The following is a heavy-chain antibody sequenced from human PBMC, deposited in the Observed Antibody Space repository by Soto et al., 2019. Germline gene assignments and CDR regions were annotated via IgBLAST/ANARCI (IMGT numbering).Heavy chain of an antibody. J-gene: IGHJ4*02. V-gene: IGHV4-39*01. D-gene: IGHD3-3*01. Sequence: QLQLQESGPGLVKPSETLSLTCTVSGGSICSRSHYWGWIRQSPGKHLEWIGSSFYRGSTHYNPSLKTRVTIYVDMSKNQVSLKLYSVTAADTAVYYCATADGFGVLTPFFEYWGQGILVTVSS. CDR2: SFYRGST. CDR3: ATADGFGVLTPFFEY. CDR1: GGSICSRSHY.